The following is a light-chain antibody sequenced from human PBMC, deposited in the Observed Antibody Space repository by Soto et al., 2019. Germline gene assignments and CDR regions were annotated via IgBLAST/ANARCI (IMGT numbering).Light chain of an antibody. CDR2: AAS. Sequence: DIQMTQSPSSLSASVGDRVTITCRASQSISSYLNWYQQKPGKAPNLLIYAASSLQSGVPSRFSGSGSGTDFTLTISSLQPEDSATYYCQQSYSTPRTFGQGTKLEIK. CDR3: QQSYSTPRT. J-gene: IGKJ2*01. CDR1: QSISSY. V-gene: IGKV1-39*01.